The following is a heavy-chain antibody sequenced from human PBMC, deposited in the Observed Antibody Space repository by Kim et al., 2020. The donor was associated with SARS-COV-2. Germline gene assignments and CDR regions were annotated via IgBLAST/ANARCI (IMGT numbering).Heavy chain of an antibody. D-gene: IGHD2-2*03. Sequence: GGSLRLSCTASEFSFTDYYMTWIRQAPGKGLEWISYISGGGSVQYYADSVKGRFIVSRDNAKTSLSLQMNSLRVEDTALYYCAGGLDDTFYFYGMDVWGQGTTVTVSS. V-gene: IGHV3-11*01. J-gene: IGHJ6*02. CDR3: AGGLDDTFYFYGMDV. CDR1: EFSFTDYY. CDR2: ISGGGSVQ.